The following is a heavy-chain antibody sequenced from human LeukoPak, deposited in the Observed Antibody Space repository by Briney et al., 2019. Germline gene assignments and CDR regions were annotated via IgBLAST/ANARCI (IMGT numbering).Heavy chain of an antibody. CDR2: INHNGGT. D-gene: IGHD2-2*02. CDR1: GVSLSDYY. V-gene: IGHV4-34*01. Sequence: PSETLSLTYSVYGVSLSDYYWSWIRQPPGKGLEWIGEINHNGGTKYNPSLKGRVTISVDTSENQFSLNLRSVTAADTAVYYCARIRCGRSSAICYNHWGQGTLVTVSS. J-gene: IGHJ5*02. CDR3: ARIRCGRSSAICYNH.